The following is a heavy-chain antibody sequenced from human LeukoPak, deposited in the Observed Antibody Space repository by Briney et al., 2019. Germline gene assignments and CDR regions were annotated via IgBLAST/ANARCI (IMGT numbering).Heavy chain of an antibody. J-gene: IGHJ4*02. V-gene: IGHV3-23*01. Sequence: GGSLRLSCAASGFTFSSYAMSWVRQAPGKGLEWVSAISGSGGSTYYADSVKGRFTISRDNSKNTLYLQMNSLRAEDTAVYYCAKVPAHPWVAAPDVSYPAWDFDYWGQGTLVTVSS. CDR2: ISGSGGST. CDR3: AKVPAHPWVAAPDVSYPAWDFDY. CDR1: GFTFSSYA. D-gene: IGHD2-15*01.